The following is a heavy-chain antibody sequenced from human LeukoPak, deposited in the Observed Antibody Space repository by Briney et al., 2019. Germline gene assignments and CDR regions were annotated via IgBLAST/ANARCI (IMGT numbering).Heavy chain of an antibody. D-gene: IGHD2-2*01. CDR2: MNPNSGNT. CDR1: GYTFTSYD. CDR3: ARGLRNIVVVPAAYYFDY. V-gene: IGHV1-8*01. Sequence: ASVKVSCKASGYTFTSYDINGVRQATGQGLEWRGWMNPNSGNTGYAQKFQGRVTMTRNTSLSTAYMELSSLRSEDTAVYYCARGLRNIVVVPAAYYFDYWGQGTLVTVSS. J-gene: IGHJ4*02.